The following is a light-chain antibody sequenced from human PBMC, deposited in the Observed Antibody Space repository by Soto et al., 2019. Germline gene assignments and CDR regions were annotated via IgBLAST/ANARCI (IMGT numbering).Light chain of an antibody. J-gene: IGKJ1*01. CDR2: GAS. CDR1: QSVSSY. V-gene: IGKV3-11*01. CDR3: QQYNSHWSWT. Sequence: EILLTQSPTTLSLSPRERATLSCRASQSVSSYLAWYQQKPGQAPRLLIYGASSRATGIPDRFSGSGSGTDFTLTISNLQPEDFAMYYCQQYNSHWSWTFGQGSKVAI.